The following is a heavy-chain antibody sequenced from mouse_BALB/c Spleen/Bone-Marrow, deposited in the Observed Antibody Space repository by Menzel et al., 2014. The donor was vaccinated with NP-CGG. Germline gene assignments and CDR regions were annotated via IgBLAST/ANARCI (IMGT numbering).Heavy chain of an antibody. CDR1: GFTFSSYG. CDR3: ARERYYGNGRIFEY. Sequence: EVKLMESGGGLVQPGGSLKLSCAASGFTFSSYGMSWVRQTPDKRLELVATINSNGGSTYYPDSVKGRFTISRDNAKNTLYPQMSSLKSEDTAMYYCARERYYGNGRIFEYWGQGTTLTVSS. D-gene: IGHD1-1*01. V-gene: IGHV5-6-3*01. J-gene: IGHJ2*01. CDR2: INSNGGST.